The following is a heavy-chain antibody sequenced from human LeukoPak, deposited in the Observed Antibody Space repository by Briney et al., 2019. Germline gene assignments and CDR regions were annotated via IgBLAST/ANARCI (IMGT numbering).Heavy chain of an antibody. CDR3: ARFRTWGDKAFDY. J-gene: IGHJ4*02. CDR1: GFTFNAFG. Sequence: GGSLRLSCAASGFTFNAFGMNWVRRAPGKGLEGVSYIGTTSGAIYYADSVKGRFTISRDSAKNSLYLQMNSLRAEDTAVYYCARFRTWGDKAFDYWGQGTLVTVSS. V-gene: IGHV3-48*01. D-gene: IGHD2-21*02. CDR2: IGTTSGAI.